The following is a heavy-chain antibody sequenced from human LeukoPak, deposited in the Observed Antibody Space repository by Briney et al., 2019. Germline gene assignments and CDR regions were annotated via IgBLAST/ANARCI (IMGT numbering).Heavy chain of an antibody. Sequence: SETLSLTCGVSGGSISSYYWSWIRQPPGKGLEWIGYIYYSGSTNYNPSLKSRVTISVDTSKNQFSLKLSSVTAADTAVYYCARRDILTGYYAYWGQGTLVTVSS. D-gene: IGHD3-9*01. J-gene: IGHJ4*02. V-gene: IGHV4-59*08. CDR2: IYYSGST. CDR3: ARRDILTGYYAY. CDR1: GGSISSYY.